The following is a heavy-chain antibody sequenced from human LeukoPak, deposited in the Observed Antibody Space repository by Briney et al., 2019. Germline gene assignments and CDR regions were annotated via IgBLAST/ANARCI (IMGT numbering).Heavy chain of an antibody. CDR2: IRSSGTTI. D-gene: IGHD1-26*01. Sequence: GGSLRLSCVASGFTFSSYTINWVRQAPGKGLDWVSHIRSSGTTIYYSDSVKGRFTISRANAKNSLYLQVNSLRAEDTAVYYCARSGGYSIYYWGEGDLWTVSS. V-gene: IGHV3-48*01. CDR1: GFTFSSYT. CDR3: ARSGGYSIYY. J-gene: IGHJ4*02.